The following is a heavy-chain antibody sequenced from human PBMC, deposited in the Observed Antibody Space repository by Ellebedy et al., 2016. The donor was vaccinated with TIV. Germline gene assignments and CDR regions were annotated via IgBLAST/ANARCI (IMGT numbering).Heavy chain of an antibody. Sequence: ASVKVSXKTSGFTFSTHYIHWVRQAPGQGLGWMGISHPSGSDTNYAQQFQGRVTMTRDTSTSTVYMDLSSLRSDDTAVYYCATWGTGQVDDALDIWGQGTMVTVSS. CDR3: ATWGTGQVDDALDI. CDR1: GFTFSTHY. J-gene: IGHJ3*02. CDR2: SHPSGSDT. V-gene: IGHV1-46*03. D-gene: IGHD1-1*01.